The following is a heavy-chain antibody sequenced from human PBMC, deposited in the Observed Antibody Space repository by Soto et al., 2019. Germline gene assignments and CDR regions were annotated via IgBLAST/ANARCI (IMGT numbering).Heavy chain of an antibody. V-gene: IGHV4-59*01. Sequence: SETLSLTCTVSGGSISSYYWSWIRQPPGKGLEWIGYIYYSGSTNYNPSLKSRVTISVDTSKNQFSLKLSSVTAADTAVYYCARVIVPAENWFDPWGQGTLVTSPQ. D-gene: IGHD1-26*01. CDR1: GGSISSYY. CDR2: IYYSGST. CDR3: ARVIVPAENWFDP. J-gene: IGHJ5*02.